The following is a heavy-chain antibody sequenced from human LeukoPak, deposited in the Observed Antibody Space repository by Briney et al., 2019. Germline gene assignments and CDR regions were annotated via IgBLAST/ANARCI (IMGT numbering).Heavy chain of an antibody. CDR2: LYSSGNT. D-gene: IGHD6-13*01. J-gene: IGHJ1*01. V-gene: IGHV4-39*01. Sequence: SETLSLTCTVSGGSISSSNYYWGWIRQPPGKELEWIGSLYSSGNTYYNPSLKSRVTISVDSSKNQFSLKLTSVSAADTAVYYCARTASEYSISWIDWGQGTLVTVSS. CDR3: ARTASEYSISWID. CDR1: GGSISSSNYY.